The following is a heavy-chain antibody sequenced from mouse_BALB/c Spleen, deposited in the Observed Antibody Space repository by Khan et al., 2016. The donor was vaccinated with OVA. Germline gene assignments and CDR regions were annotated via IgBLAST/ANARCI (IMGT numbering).Heavy chain of an antibody. J-gene: IGHJ4*01. CDR2: ISSGSSTI. CDR3: AGSLGLYAVDF. CDR1: GFTLSSFG. V-gene: IGHV5-17*02. Sequence: EVELVESGGGLVQPGGSRKLSCAASGFTLSSFGMHWVRQAPEKGLEWVAYISSGSSTIYYADTVKGRFTISRDNPKNTLFLKMTSLRSEDTARYYGAGSLGLYAVDFWGQGTSVTVSS.